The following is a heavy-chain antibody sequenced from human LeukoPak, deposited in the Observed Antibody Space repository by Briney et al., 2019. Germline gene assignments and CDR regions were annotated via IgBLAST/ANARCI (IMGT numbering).Heavy chain of an antibody. D-gene: IGHD3-22*01. CDR3: ARAERHSGYDYYFDY. V-gene: IGHV4-31*03. J-gene: IGHJ4*02. CDR1: GGSISSGGYY. Sequence: SETLSLTCTVSGGSISSGGYYWSWIRQHPGKGLEWIGYIYYSGSTYYNPSLKSRVTISVDTSKNQFSLKLSSVTAADTAVYYCARAERHSGYDYYFDYWGQGTLVTVSS. CDR2: IYYSGST.